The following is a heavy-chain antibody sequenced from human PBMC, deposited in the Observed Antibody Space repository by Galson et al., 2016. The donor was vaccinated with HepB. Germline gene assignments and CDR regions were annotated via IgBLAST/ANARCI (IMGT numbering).Heavy chain of an antibody. Sequence: PALVKPTQTLTLTCSFSGFSLTTSGVGVGWIRQRPGKALEWLALVHWNEDNRFNPSLRSRLTVAKDTSKNLVILAMSNVDPEDTATYYCAHRIGHWNDLFDYWGQGAPVIVSS. CDR1: GFSLTTSGVG. CDR3: AHRIGHWNDLFDY. CDR2: VHWNEDN. J-gene: IGHJ4*02. D-gene: IGHD1-1*01. V-gene: IGHV2-5*01.